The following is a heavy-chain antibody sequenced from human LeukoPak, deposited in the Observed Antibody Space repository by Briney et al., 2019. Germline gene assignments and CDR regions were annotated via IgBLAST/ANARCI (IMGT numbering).Heavy chain of an antibody. CDR3: AKGGDTYYYYYGMDV. V-gene: IGHV3-23*01. D-gene: IGHD5-18*01. J-gene: IGHJ6*02. CDR2: ISGSGGST. Sequence: GGSLRLSCAASGFTFSSYAMSWVRQAPGKGLEWVSAISGSGGSTYYADSVKGRFTIPRDNSKNTLYLQMNSLRAEDTAVYYCAKGGDTYYYYYGMDVWGQGTTVTVSS. CDR1: GFTFSSYA.